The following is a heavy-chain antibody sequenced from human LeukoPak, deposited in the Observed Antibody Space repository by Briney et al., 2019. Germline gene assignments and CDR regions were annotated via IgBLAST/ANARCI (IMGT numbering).Heavy chain of an antibody. CDR3: ARAGHGDSDFDY. Sequence: PSQTLSLTCTVSGDSISSDDYYWSWIRQPAGKGLEWIGRFSASGSTYYNPSLKSRVTISVDTSKNQFSLKLSSVTAADTAVYYCARAGHGDSDFDYWGQGTLVTVSS. V-gene: IGHV4-61*02. CDR2: FSASGST. D-gene: IGHD4-17*01. J-gene: IGHJ4*02. CDR1: GDSISSDDYY.